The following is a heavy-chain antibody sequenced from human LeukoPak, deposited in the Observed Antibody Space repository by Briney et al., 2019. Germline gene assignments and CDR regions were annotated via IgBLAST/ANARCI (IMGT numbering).Heavy chain of an antibody. V-gene: IGHV4-34*01. CDR3: ARDPNGGFFDY. Sequence: SETLSLTCAVYGGSFSGYYWSWIRQPPGKGLEWIREINHSGSTNYNPSLKSRVTISVDTSKNQFSLKLSSVTAADTAVYYCARDPNGGFFDYWGQGTLVTVSS. J-gene: IGHJ4*02. CDR1: GGSFSGYY. D-gene: IGHD7-27*01. CDR2: INHSGST.